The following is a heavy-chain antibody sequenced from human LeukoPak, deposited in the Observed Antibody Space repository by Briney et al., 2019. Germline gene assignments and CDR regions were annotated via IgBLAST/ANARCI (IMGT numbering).Heavy chain of an antibody. CDR3: AKDPRSYYYDSSGTPWFFDY. Sequence: GGSLRLSCAASGFTFSSYGMHWVRQAPGKGLEWVAVISYDGSNKYYADSVKGRFTVSRDNSKITLYLQMNSLRAEDTAVYYCAKDPRSYYYDSSGTPWFFDYWGQGTLVTVSS. CDR1: GFTFSSYG. CDR2: ISYDGSNK. D-gene: IGHD3-22*01. J-gene: IGHJ4*02. V-gene: IGHV3-30*18.